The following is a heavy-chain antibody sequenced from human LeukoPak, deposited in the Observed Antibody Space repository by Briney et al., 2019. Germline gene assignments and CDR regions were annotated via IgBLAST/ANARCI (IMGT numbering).Heavy chain of an antibody. CDR2: ISGSGDNT. D-gene: IGHD3-10*01. J-gene: IGHJ4*02. CDR3: ARVTYGSGTYGAFDY. CDR1: GFTFSSHG. V-gene: IGHV3-23*01. Sequence: GGTLRLSCAASGFTFSSHGMSWVRQAPGKGLEWVSTISGSGDNTYYADSVKGRFTISRDNSKNTLYLQMNSLRAEDTAVYYCARVTYGSGTYGAFDYWGQGTLVTVSS.